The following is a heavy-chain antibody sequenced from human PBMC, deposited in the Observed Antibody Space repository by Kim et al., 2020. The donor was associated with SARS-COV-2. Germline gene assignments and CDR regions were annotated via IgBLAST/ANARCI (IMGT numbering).Heavy chain of an antibody. V-gene: IGHV4-39*07. Sequence: SETLSLTCTVSGGSISSSSYYWGWIRQPPGKGLEWIGSIYYSGSTYYNPSLKSRVTISVDTSKNQFSLKLSSVTAADTAVYYCARDLCGGRRHCAFDIWGQGTMVTVSS. CDR3: ARDLCGGRRHCAFDI. CDR2: IYYSGST. D-gene: IGHD2-15*01. CDR1: GGSISSSSYY. J-gene: IGHJ3*02.